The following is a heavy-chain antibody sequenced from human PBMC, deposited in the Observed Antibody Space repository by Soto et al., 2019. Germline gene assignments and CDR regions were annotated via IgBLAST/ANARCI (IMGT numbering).Heavy chain of an antibody. CDR3: AREEGIAARRFYFY. CDR1: GFTFSSYS. V-gene: IGHV3-48*02. CDR2: ISSGSSTI. J-gene: IGHJ4*02. Sequence: GGSLRLSCAASGFTFSSYSMNWVRQAPGKGLEWVSYISSGSSTIYYADSVKGRFTISRDNAQNSLYLQMNSLRDEDTAVYYCAREEGIAARRFYFYWGQGTLVTVSS. D-gene: IGHD6-6*01.